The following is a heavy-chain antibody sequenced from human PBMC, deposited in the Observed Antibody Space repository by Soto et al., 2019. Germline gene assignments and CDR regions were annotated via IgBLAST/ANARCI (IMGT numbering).Heavy chain of an antibody. CDR1: GFTVISHY. CDR2: IYSGGST. D-gene: IGHD2-15*01. J-gene: IGHJ6*02. V-gene: IGHV3-53*01. Sequence: EVQLMESGGGLIQPGGSLRLSCAASGFTVISHYMSWVRQAPGKGLEWVSFIYSGGSTYYADSVKGRFTISRDNSKNTLYLQMNSLRAEDTAVYYCARGGQVRGGLDVWGQGTTVTVSS. CDR3: ARGGQVRGGLDV.